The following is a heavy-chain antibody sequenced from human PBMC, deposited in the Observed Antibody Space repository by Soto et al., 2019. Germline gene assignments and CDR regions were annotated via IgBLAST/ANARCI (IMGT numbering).Heavy chain of an antibody. CDR1: GFTLSRHT. V-gene: IGHV3-21*01. J-gene: IGHJ3*02. CDR2: IGSRTSDI. D-gene: IGHD3-22*01. CDR3: VRDYYDTSGYPNTFDM. Sequence: LRLSCAASGFTLSRHTMNWVRQAPGKGLEWVSFIGSRTSDIYYADSVKGRFTISRDNAKNSLYLDLTRLRAEDTAVYFCVRDYYDTSGYPNTFDMWGQGTMVT.